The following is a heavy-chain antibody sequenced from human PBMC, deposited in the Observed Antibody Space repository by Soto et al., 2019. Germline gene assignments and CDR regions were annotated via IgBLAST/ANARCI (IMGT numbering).Heavy chain of an antibody. Sequence: HVQLVQSGAEVKKPGASVKVSCKASGYTFITYGVSWVRQAPGQGLDWLGWISTYNGNTRYAERLQGRVTMTTDTTTNTAYMELRNLRSDDTAVYYCVRGPTDYYDNSANYFLDYWGQGTLVTVSS. J-gene: IGHJ4*02. V-gene: IGHV1-18*01. D-gene: IGHD3-22*01. CDR1: GYTFITYG. CDR2: ISTYNGNT. CDR3: VRGPTDYYDNSANYFLDY.